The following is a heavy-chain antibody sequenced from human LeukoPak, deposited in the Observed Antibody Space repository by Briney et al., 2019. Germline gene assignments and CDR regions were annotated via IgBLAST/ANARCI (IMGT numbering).Heavy chain of an antibody. Sequence: GGSLRLSCAASGFTVTNNYMSWVRQAPGKGLEWVTAISGSGGSTYYADSVKGRFTISRDNSKNTLYLQMNSLRAEDTALYYCAREYYGSGSYYNVGYWGQGTLVTVSS. D-gene: IGHD3-10*01. J-gene: IGHJ4*02. CDR1: GFTVTNNY. V-gene: IGHV3-23*01. CDR3: AREYYGSGSYYNVGY. CDR2: ISGSGGST.